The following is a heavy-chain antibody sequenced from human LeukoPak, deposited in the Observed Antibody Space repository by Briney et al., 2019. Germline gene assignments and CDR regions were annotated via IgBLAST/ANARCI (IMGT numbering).Heavy chain of an antibody. Sequence: GGSLRLSCAASGFTFSYYAMSWVRQAPGKGLEWVSAISGSGGSTYYADSVKGRFTISRDNSKNTLYVQMNSLRAEDTAVYYCAKDSVAAAARGDAFDIWGQGTMVTVSS. CDR1: GFTFSYYA. D-gene: IGHD6-13*01. V-gene: IGHV3-23*01. J-gene: IGHJ3*02. CDR2: ISGSGGST. CDR3: AKDSVAAAARGDAFDI.